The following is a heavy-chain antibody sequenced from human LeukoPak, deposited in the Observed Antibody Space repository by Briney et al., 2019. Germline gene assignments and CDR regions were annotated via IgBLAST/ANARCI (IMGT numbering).Heavy chain of an antibody. Sequence: PGGSLRLPCAASGFTFSSYAMHWVRQAPGKGLEWVAVISYDGSNKYYADSVKGRFTISRDNSKNTLYLQMNSLRAEDTAVYYCARGDGDIDYWGQGTLVTVSS. CDR2: ISYDGSNK. J-gene: IGHJ4*02. V-gene: IGHV3-30-3*01. CDR1: GFTFSSYA. CDR3: ARGDGDIDY. D-gene: IGHD5-24*01.